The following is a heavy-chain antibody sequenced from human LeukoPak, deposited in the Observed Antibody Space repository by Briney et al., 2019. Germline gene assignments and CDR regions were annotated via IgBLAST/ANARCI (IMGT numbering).Heavy chain of an antibody. CDR2: ISGSGDST. CDR1: GFTFSSYG. J-gene: IGHJ4*02. Sequence: PGGSLRLSCAASGFTFSSYGMSWVRQAPGKGLEWVSAISGSGDSTYYADSVKGRFTISRDNSKNTLYLQMNSLRAEDTAVYYCAKGPGSSGYLWGQGTLVTVSS. CDR3: AKGPGSSGYL. V-gene: IGHV3-23*01. D-gene: IGHD3-22*01.